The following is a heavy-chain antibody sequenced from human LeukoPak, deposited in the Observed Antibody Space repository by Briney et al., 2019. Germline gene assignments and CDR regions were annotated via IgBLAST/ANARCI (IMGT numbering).Heavy chain of an antibody. CDR3: ARFYANKWELPH. CDR2: ISYDGSNK. CDR1: GFTFSSYA. D-gene: IGHD1-26*01. V-gene: IGHV3-30*04. Sequence: GGSLRLSCAASGFTFSSYAMHWVRQAPGKGLEWVALISYDGSNKYYADSVKGRFTISRDNSKNTLYLQMNSLRAEDTAVYYCARFYANKWELPHWGQGTLVTVSS. J-gene: IGHJ4*02.